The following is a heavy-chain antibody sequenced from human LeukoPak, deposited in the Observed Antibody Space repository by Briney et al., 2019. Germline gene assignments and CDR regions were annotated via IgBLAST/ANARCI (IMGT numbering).Heavy chain of an antibody. Sequence: GGSLRLSCAASGFTFSNYAMNWVRQAPGKGLEWVSAISTSGSSTYFADSVKGRFTISRDNSKNTLYLQMNSLRAEDTAVYYCARDSPTSYCGGDCYSGLVDYWGQGTLVTVSS. CDR3: ARDSPTSYCGGDCYSGLVDY. CDR1: GFTFSNYA. J-gene: IGHJ4*02. D-gene: IGHD2-21*02. CDR2: ISTSGSST. V-gene: IGHV3-23*01.